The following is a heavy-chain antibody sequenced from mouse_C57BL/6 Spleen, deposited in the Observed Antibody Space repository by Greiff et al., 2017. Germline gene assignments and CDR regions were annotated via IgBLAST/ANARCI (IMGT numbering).Heavy chain of an antibody. CDR3: ARGGDYYGSSSYFDY. J-gene: IGHJ2*01. V-gene: IGHV5-4*03. Sequence: DVMLVESGGGLVKPGGSLKLSCAASGFTFSSYAMSWVRQTPEKRLEWVATISDGGSYTYYPDNVKGRFTISRDNAKNNLYLQMSHLKSEDTAMYYCARGGDYYGSSSYFDYWGQGTTLTVSS. CDR1: GFTFSSYA. CDR2: ISDGGSYT. D-gene: IGHD1-1*01.